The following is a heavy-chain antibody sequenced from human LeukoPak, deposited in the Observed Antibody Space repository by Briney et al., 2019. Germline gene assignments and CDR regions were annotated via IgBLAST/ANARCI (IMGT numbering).Heavy chain of an antibody. Sequence: GGSLRLSCSVSGFTFSSYGMHWVRQAPGKGLERVAVIWYDGSNKYYADSVKGRFTISRDNSKNTLYLQMNSLRAEDTAVYYCAKLQGDVLRFLEWSSDAFDIWGQGTMVTVSS. CDR2: IWYDGSNK. CDR1: GFTFSSYG. D-gene: IGHD3-3*01. V-gene: IGHV3-33*06. CDR3: AKLQGDVLRFLEWSSDAFDI. J-gene: IGHJ3*02.